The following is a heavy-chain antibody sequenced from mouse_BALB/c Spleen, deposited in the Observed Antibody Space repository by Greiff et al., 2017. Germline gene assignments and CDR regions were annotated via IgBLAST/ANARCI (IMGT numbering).Heavy chain of an antibody. V-gene: IGHV2-9*02. Sequence: VKLVESGPGLVAPSQSLSITCTVSGFSLTSYGVHWVRQPPGKGLEWLGVIWAGGSTNYNSALMSRLSISKDNSKSQVFLKMNSLQTDDTAMYYCARDLELDAMDYWGQGTSVTVSS. J-gene: IGHJ4*01. CDR1: GFSLTSYG. CDR2: IWAGGST. CDR3: ARDLELDAMDY.